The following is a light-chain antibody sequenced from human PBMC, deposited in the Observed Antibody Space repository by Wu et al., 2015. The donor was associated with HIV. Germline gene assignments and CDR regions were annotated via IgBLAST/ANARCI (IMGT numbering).Light chain of an antibody. J-gene: IGKJ4*01. CDR1: QSVSDK. CDR3: QQYNDWPLT. V-gene: IGKV3-15*01. Sequence: EIVMTQSPATLSVSPGERATLSCRASQSVSDKLAWYQQKPGQAPRILMFGASTRASDIPARFSGSGSGTEFTLTISSLQSEDFAVYYCQQYNDWPLTFGGRDQGGDQT. CDR2: GAS.